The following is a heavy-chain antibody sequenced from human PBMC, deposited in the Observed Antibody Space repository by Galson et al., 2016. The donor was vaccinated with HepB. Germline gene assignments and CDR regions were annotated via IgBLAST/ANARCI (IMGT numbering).Heavy chain of an antibody. CDR3: ARADYGDYVAFFDY. V-gene: IGHV3-23*01. J-gene: IGHJ4*02. CDR1: EFTFNAYG. D-gene: IGHD4-17*01. CDR2: IGATGGTT. Sequence: SLRLSCAASEFTFNAYGMIWVRQAPGKGLEWVSLIGATGGTTYYADSVKGRFTISRDNSKNTLYLQMNSLRAEDTAVYYCARADYGDYVAFFDYWGQGTLVTVSS.